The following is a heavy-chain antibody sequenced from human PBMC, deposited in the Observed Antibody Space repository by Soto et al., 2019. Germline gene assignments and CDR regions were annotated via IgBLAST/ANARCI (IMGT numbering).Heavy chain of an antibody. CDR2: INSDGSST. CDR1: GFTFSDDL. Sequence: EGSLRLSWAASGFTFSDDLMHWVRQAPGKGLVWVSRINSDGSSTFYADSVKGRFTISRDNAKNTLYLQMNSLRAEDTAVYYCASSLLTPFDYWGQGTLVTVSS. D-gene: IGHD7-27*01. CDR3: ASSLLTPFDY. J-gene: IGHJ4*02. V-gene: IGHV3-74*01.